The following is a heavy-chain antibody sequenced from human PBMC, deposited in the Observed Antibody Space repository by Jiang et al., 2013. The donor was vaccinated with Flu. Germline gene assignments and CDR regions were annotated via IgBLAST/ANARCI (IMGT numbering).Heavy chain of an antibody. CDR2: ISAGAYKI. V-gene: IGHV3-23*01. CDR3: AKFTSSAVGSNWFDP. J-gene: IGHJ5*02. D-gene: IGHD2-2*01. CDR1: GFTFSSHA. Sequence: KPAGSLRLSCAASGFTFSSHAMAWVRQAPGKGLEWVAGISAGAYKIHYSDSVKGRFTISRDNSKDTLFLQMNSLRAEDTAVYFCAKFTSSAVGSNWFDPWGQGTLVTVSS.